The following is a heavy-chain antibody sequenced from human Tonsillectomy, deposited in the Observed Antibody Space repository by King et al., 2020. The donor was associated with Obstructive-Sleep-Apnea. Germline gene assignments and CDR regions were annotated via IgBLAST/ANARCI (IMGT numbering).Heavy chain of an antibody. CDR3: AKGSLAVAGD. CDR2: MSGSGGTT. Sequence: VQLVESGGGLVQPGGSLRLSCAASGFTCSSYAMIWVRQAPGKGLEWVSTMSGSGGTTYCADSVKGHFTISRDNSNNTLYLQMNSLRAEDTAVYYCAKGSLAVAGDWGQGTLVTVSS. CDR1: GFTCSSYA. D-gene: IGHD6-19*01. J-gene: IGHJ4*02. V-gene: IGHV3-23*04.